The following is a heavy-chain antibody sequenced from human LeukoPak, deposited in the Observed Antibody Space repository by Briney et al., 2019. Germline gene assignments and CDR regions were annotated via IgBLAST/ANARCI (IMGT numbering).Heavy chain of an antibody. V-gene: IGHV3-21*01. J-gene: IGHJ3*02. CDR3: ARDYGSGSYDNFDAFDI. CDR1: GFTSSSYS. Sequence: GGSLRLSCAASGFTSSSYSMNWVRQAPGKGLEWVSSISSSSTYIYYADSVKGRFTISRDNAKNSLYLQMNSLRAEDTAVYFCARDYGSGSYDNFDAFDIWGQGTMVTVSS. D-gene: IGHD3-10*01. CDR2: ISSSSTYI.